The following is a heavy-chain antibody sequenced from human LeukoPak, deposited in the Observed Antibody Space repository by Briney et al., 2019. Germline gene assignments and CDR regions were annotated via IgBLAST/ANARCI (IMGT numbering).Heavy chain of an antibody. D-gene: IGHD6-6*01. V-gene: IGHV3-48*01. Sequence: GGSLRLSCAASGFTFSRYSMNWVRQAPGKGLEWVSYISSSSSTIYYADSVKGRFTISRDNAKNSLYLQMNSLRAEDTAVYYCARDQRVYSSSSGGFDYWGQGTLVTVSS. CDR1: GFTFSRYS. J-gene: IGHJ4*02. CDR3: ARDQRVYSSSSGGFDY. CDR2: ISSSSSTI.